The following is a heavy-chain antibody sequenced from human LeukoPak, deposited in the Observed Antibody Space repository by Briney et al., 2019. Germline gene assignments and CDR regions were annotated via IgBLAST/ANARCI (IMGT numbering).Heavy chain of an antibody. V-gene: IGHV4-34*01. CDR1: GGSFSGYY. Sequence: SETLSLTCAVYGGSFSGYYWSWIRQPPGKGLEWIGEINHSGSTNYNPSLKSRVTISVDTSKNQFSLKLSSVTAADTAVYYCARGLDYGDYLSWFDPWGQGTLVTVSS. CDR3: ARGLDYGDYLSWFDP. J-gene: IGHJ5*02. CDR2: INHSGST. D-gene: IGHD4-17*01.